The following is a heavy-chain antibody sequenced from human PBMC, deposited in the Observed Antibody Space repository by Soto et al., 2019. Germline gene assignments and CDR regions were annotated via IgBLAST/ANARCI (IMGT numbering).Heavy chain of an antibody. CDR1: GYTFTSYG. D-gene: IGHD3-22*01. CDR3: ARGGITYYYDSSGYSHAFDI. CDR2: ISAYNGNT. V-gene: IGHV1-18*01. J-gene: IGHJ3*02. Sequence: ASVKVSCKASGYTFTSYGISWVRQAPGQGLEWMGWISAYNGNTNYAQKLQGRVTMTTDTSTSTAYMELRSLRSDDTAVYYCARGGITYYYDSSGYSHAFDIWGQGTMVTVSS.